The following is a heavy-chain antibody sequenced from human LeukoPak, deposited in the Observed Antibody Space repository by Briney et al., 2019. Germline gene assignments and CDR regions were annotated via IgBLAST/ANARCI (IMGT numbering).Heavy chain of an antibody. J-gene: IGHJ6*02. CDR2: TSYDGSIK. CDR1: EFTFSSYG. V-gene: IGHV3-30*18. CDR3: AKGSSQSMYYYYYCMDV. Sequence: GGSLRLSCAASEFTFSSYGMHWVRQAPGKGLEWVALTSYDGSIKYYADSVKGRFTISRDNSKNTLYLQMNSLRAEDTAVYYCAKGSSQSMYYYYYCMDVWGQGTTVTVSS.